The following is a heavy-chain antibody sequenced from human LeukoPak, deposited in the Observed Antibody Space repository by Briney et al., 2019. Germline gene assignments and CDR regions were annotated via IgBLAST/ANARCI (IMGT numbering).Heavy chain of an antibody. D-gene: IGHD2-15*01. Sequence: GASVKVSCKASGYTFTSYGISWVRQAPGQGLEWMGGIIPIFGTANYAQKFQGRVTITADESTSTAYMELSSLRSEDTAVYYCASRYCSGGSCYLTFDYWGQGTLVTVSS. J-gene: IGHJ4*02. CDR2: IIPIFGTA. CDR1: GYTFTSYG. CDR3: ASRYCSGGSCYLTFDY. V-gene: IGHV1-69*13.